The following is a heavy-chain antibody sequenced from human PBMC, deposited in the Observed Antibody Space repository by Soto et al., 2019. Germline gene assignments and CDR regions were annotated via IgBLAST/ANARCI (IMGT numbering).Heavy chain of an antibody. J-gene: IGHJ1*01. CDR3: ARGGVVVTRSEYFIH. Sequence: SETLSLTCIVSGGSISSYYWNWIRQPPGKGLEWIGYVYYSGSTKYNPSLKSRVTISVDTSKNQFSLKLSSVTPADTAVYYCARGGVVVTRSEYFIHWGQGIQVTVSS. CDR1: GGSISSYY. V-gene: IGHV4-59*01. CDR2: VYYSGST. D-gene: IGHD3-3*01.